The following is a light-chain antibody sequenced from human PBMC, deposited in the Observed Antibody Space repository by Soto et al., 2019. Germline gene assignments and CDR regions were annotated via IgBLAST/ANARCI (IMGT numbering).Light chain of an antibody. CDR1: SSDVGGYNY. J-gene: IGLJ1*01. Sequence: QSVLTQPPSASGSPGQSVTISCTGTSSDVGGYNYVSWYQQHPGKAPKLMIYDVNNRPSGVPNRFSGSKSGNTASLTISGLQAEDEADYYCSSYTSSSTRVFGTGTKVTLL. V-gene: IGLV2-14*01. CDR2: DVN. CDR3: SSYTSSSTRV.